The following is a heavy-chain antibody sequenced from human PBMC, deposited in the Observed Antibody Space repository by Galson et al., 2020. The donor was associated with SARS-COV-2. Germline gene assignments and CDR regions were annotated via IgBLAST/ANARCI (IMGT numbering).Heavy chain of an antibody. D-gene: IGHD3-10*01. Sequence: GESLKISCKTSGYSFTNYWIGWVRQMPGKGLEWMGIIYPSDSDTRYSQSFQGQVTMSADKSISTAYLQWNSLKASDTAVYYCARCLNYGSGSYGDQDAFDIWGQGTMVTLSS. CDR2: IYPSDSDT. CDR3: ARCLNYGSGSYGDQDAFDI. CDR1: GYSFTNYW. J-gene: IGHJ3*02. V-gene: IGHV5-51*01.